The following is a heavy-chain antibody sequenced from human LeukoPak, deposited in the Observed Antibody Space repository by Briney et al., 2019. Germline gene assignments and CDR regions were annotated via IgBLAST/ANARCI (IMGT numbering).Heavy chain of an antibody. CDR3: ARGGSYPAWFDP. CDR2: IYYSGST. D-gene: IGHD1-26*01. J-gene: IGHJ5*02. Sequence: SETLSLTCTVSGGYISSSSYYWGWIRQPPGKGLEWIGSIYYSGSTYYNPSLKSRVTISVDTSKNQFSLKLSSVTAADTAVYYCARGGSYPAWFDPWGQGTLVTVSS. CDR1: GGYISSSSYY. V-gene: IGHV4-39*07.